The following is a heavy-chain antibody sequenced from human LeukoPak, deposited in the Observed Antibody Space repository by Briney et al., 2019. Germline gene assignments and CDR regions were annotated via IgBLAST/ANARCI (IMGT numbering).Heavy chain of an antibody. Sequence: GGSLRLSCAASGFTFSTYWMHWVRQAPGKGPVWVSRISSDGSSTTYADSVKGRFTISRDNAKNTLYLQMNSLTAEDTAVYHCARPYCSGTSCYAYLDSWGRGTLVTVSS. CDR2: ISSDGSST. V-gene: IGHV3-74*01. CDR3: ARPYCSGTSCYAYLDS. D-gene: IGHD2-2*01. CDR1: GFTFSTYW. J-gene: IGHJ4*02.